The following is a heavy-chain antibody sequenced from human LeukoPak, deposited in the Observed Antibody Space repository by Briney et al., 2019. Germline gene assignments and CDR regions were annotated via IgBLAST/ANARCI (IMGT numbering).Heavy chain of an antibody. CDR3: ARGRDSRGYQFMGFDS. V-gene: IGHV4-61*02. CDR1: GGSISSGNYY. J-gene: IGHJ4*02. Sequence: SQTLSLTCTVSGGSISSGNYYWNWIRQPAGKGLEWIGRIWADGAPTYRPSLKSRVTISVDTSKNQFSLRLSSVTAADTAVYYCARGRDSRGYQFMGFDSWGQGTLVTVSS. CDR2: IWADGAP. D-gene: IGHD3-22*01.